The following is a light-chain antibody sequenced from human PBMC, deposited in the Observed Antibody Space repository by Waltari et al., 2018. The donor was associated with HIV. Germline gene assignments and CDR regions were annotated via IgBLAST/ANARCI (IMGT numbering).Light chain of an antibody. V-gene: IGLV2-8*01. CDR1: TSDVGAYNY. CDR3: TSYAGRNTLV. J-gene: IGLJ2*01. CDR2: EVF. Sequence: QSALTQPPSASGSPGQSVTISCTGKTSDVGAYNYVSWYQQHPGKAPKLMIYEVFNRPSGGPDRFSGSKSGNTASLTVSGLQAEDEADYYCTSYAGRNTLVFGGGTKLTVL.